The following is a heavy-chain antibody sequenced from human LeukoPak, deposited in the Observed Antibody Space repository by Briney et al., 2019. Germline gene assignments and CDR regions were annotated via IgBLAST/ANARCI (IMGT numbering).Heavy chain of an antibody. CDR1: GFTFSSCA. Sequence: GGSLRLSCAASGFTFSSCAMSWVRQAPGKGLEWVSAIIDSGNSIYYADSAEGRFTISRDNSKNTLYLQMNSLRAGDTAVYYCAKDPIFSGSYGVFDYWGLGTLVTVSS. CDR3: AKDPIFSGSYGVFDY. D-gene: IGHD1-26*01. V-gene: IGHV3-23*01. J-gene: IGHJ4*02. CDR2: IIDSGNSI.